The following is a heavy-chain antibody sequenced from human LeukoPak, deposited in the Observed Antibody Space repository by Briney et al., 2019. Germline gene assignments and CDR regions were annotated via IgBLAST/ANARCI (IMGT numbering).Heavy chain of an antibody. D-gene: IGHD3-22*01. CDR2: IYTSGST. CDR1: GASISSYH. CDR3: VRDHYYYDSSGDYQYYYMDV. V-gene: IGHV4-4*07. Sequence: PSQTLSLTCTVSGASISSYHWSWIRQPAGRGLKWIGGIYTSGSTNYNPSLKSRVTISVDKSKNQFSLKLSPVSAADTAVYYCVRDHYYYDSSGDYQYYYMDVWGKGTTVTVSS. J-gene: IGHJ6*03.